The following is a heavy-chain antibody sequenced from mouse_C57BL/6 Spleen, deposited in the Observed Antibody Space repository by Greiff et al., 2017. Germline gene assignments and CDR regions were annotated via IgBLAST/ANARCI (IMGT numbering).Heavy chain of an antibody. V-gene: IGHV2-2*01. J-gene: IGHJ1*03. CDR2: IWSGGST. Sequence: QVQLQQSGPGLVQPSQSLSITCTVSGFSLTSYGVHWVRQSPGKGLEWLGVIWSGGSTDYNAAFISRLSISKDNSKSQVFFKMNSLQADDTAIYYCASVWDGWYFDVWGTGTTVTVSS. D-gene: IGHD4-1*01. CDR3: ASVWDGWYFDV. CDR1: GFSLTSYG.